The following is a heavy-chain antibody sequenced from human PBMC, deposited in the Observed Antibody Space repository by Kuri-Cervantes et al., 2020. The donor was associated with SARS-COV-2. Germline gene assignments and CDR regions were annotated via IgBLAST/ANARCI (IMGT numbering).Heavy chain of an antibody. Sequence: GESLKISCAASGFTFSSYSVTWVRQAPGKGLEWVSSITASSTFTHYADSLRGRFTISRDNAKNTLYLQMNSLRAEDTAVYYCASVDFWSGYYLDYWGQGTLVTVSS. J-gene: IGHJ4*02. V-gene: IGHV3-21*01. CDR2: ITASSTFT. CDR3: ASVDFWSGYYLDY. CDR1: GFTFSSYS. D-gene: IGHD3-3*01.